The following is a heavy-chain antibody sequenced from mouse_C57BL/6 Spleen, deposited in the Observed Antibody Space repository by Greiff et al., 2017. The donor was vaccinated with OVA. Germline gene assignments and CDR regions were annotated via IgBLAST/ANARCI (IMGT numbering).Heavy chain of an antibody. CDR2: IDPENGDT. J-gene: IGHJ2*01. Sequence: EVKLMESGAELVRPGASVKLSCTASGFNIKDDYMHWVKQRPEQGLEWIGWIDPENGDTEYASKFQGKATITADTSSNTAYLQLSSLTSEDTAVYYCTIQFTTVVPFDYWGQGTTLTVSS. D-gene: IGHD1-1*01. CDR3: TIQFTTVVPFDY. CDR1: GFNIKDDY. V-gene: IGHV14-4*01.